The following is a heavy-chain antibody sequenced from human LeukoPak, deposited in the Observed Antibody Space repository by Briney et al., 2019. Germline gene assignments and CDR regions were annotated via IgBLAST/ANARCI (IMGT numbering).Heavy chain of an antibody. CDR1: GGSISSNNCY. Sequence: SETLSLTCSVSGGSISSNNCYWGWIRQPPGKGLEWIGTIYYSGSTYYNPSLKSRVTMSVDTSKNQFSLKLSSVTAADTAVYYCARHLFGSGYYPDYWGQGTLVTVSS. CDR3: ARHLFGSGYYPDY. CDR2: IYYSGST. J-gene: IGHJ4*02. V-gene: IGHV4-39*01. D-gene: IGHD3-22*01.